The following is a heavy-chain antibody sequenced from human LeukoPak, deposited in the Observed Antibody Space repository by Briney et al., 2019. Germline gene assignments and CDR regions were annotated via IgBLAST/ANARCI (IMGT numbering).Heavy chain of an antibody. CDR1: GYTLTELS. Sequence: ASVKVSCKVSGYTLTELSMHWVRQAPGKGLEWMGGFDPEDGETIYAQKFQGRVTMTEDTSTDTAYVELSSLRSEDTAVYYCASKKVVRGVKTFDYWGQGTLVTVSS. CDR3: ASKKVVRGVKTFDY. J-gene: IGHJ4*02. D-gene: IGHD3-10*01. CDR2: FDPEDGET. V-gene: IGHV1-24*01.